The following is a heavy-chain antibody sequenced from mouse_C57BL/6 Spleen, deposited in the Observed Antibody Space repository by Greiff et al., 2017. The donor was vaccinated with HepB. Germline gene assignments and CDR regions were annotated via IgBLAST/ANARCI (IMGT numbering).Heavy chain of an antibody. CDR2: ISYDGSN. CDR1: GYSITSGYY. CDR3: ARGHYGSSLYFDY. D-gene: IGHD1-1*01. V-gene: IGHV3-6*01. Sequence: EVQLQQSGPGLVKPSQSLSLTCSVTGYSITSGYYWNWIRQFPGNKLEWMGYISYDGSNNYNPSLKNRISITRDTSKNQFFLKLNSVTTEDTATYYCARGHYGSSLYFDYWGQGTTLTVSS. J-gene: IGHJ2*01.